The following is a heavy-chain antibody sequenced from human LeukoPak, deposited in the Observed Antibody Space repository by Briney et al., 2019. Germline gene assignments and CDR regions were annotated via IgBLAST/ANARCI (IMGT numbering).Heavy chain of an antibody. Sequence: PGGSLRLSCAASGFTFSSCAMSWVRQAPGKGLEWVSAISGSGGRPYYADSVKGRFTISRDNSKNTLYLQMNSLRAEDTAEYYCARSAVGTSCCTAVDYWGQGTLVTVSS. D-gene: IGHD1-26*01. CDR1: GFTFSSCA. J-gene: IGHJ4*02. CDR2: ISGSGGRP. V-gene: IGHV3-23*01. CDR3: ARSAVGTSCCTAVDY.